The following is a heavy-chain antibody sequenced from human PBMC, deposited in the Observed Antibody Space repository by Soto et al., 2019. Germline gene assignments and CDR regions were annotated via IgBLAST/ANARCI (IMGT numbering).Heavy chain of an antibody. CDR3: ARHPSYCSGGSCLRNFGY. D-gene: IGHD2-15*01. V-gene: IGHV4-39*01. Sequence: SETLSLTCTVSGGSISSSSYYWGWIRQPPGKGLEWIGSIYYSGSTYYNPSLKSRVTISVDTSKNQFSLKLSSVTAADTAVYYCARHPSYCSGGSCLRNFGYWGQGTLVTSPQ. CDR2: IYYSGST. J-gene: IGHJ4*02. CDR1: GGSISSSSYY.